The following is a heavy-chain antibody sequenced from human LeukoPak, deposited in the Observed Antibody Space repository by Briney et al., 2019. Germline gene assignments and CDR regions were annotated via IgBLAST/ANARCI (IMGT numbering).Heavy chain of an antibody. CDR2: ICGPGYTT. Sequence: GGSLRLSCAHSGFTFRSYALSWVRQAPREGLEWVSVICGPGYTTYYPDPSKRRLTTSRDNSNNLVYLLLRGLRVEGTAVYYCLKDLNDIYSLFDFWGRGTLVSVSS. J-gene: IGHJ4*02. CDR3: LKDLNDIYSLFDF. D-gene: IGHD4-11*01. V-gene: IGHV3-23*01. CDR1: GFTFRSYA.